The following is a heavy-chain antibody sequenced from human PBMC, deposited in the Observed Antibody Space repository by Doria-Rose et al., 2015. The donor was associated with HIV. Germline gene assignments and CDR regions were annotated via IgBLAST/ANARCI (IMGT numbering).Heavy chain of an antibody. CDR2: ISAYNGNT. CDR3: ARDVGRMDV. CDR1: GYTFSTDV. D-gene: IGHD3-10*01. J-gene: IGHJ6*02. Sequence: QLVQSGAEVKKPGASVKVSCRASGYTFSTDVFSWVRQVPGQGLEWMGWISAYNGNTDYAQKLQGRVTMTTDTSTSTAYMGLRSLRSDDTAVYYCARDVGRMDVWGQGTTVTVSS. V-gene: IGHV1-18*01.